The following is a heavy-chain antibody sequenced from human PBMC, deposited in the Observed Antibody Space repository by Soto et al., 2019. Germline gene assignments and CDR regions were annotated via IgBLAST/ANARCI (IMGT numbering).Heavy chain of an antibody. V-gene: IGHV4-31*03. CDR2: ISASGST. J-gene: IGHJ5*02. CDR3: ARRDRSGFSYWLDT. Sequence: SETLSLTCTVSGGSISDGYYWTWIRQHPGKGLEWIGSISASGSTSYNPSLKSRLTVSVDKSKNQFSLNLRSVTAADTAVYYCARRDRSGFSYWLDTWGQGTLVTVSS. D-gene: IGHD3-22*01. CDR1: GGSISDGYY.